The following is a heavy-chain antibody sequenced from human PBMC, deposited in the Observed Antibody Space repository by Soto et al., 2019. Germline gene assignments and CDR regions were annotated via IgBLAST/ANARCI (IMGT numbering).Heavy chain of an antibody. D-gene: IGHD5-12*01. Sequence: PSETLSLTCTVSGGSISSGDYYWSWIRQPPGKGLEWIGYIYYSGSTYYNPSLKSRVTISVDTSKNQFSLKLSSVTAADTAVYYCARGYSGYDPLPDYFDYWGQGTLVTVSS. J-gene: IGHJ4*02. CDR1: GGSISSGDYY. V-gene: IGHV4-30-4*01. CDR3: ARGYSGYDPLPDYFDY. CDR2: IYYSGST.